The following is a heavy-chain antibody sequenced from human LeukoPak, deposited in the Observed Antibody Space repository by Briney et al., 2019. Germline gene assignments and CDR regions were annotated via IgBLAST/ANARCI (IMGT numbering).Heavy chain of an antibody. V-gene: IGHV4-38-2*02. Sequence: PSETLSLTCTVSGYSISSGYYWGWIRQPPGKGLEWIGSIYHSGSTYYNPSLKSRVTISVDTSNNQFSLKLSSVTAADTAVYYCARDLSHYDFWSGYYLDAFDIWGQGTMVTVSS. CDR1: GYSISSGYY. CDR2: IYHSGST. D-gene: IGHD3-3*01. CDR3: ARDLSHYDFWSGYYLDAFDI. J-gene: IGHJ3*02.